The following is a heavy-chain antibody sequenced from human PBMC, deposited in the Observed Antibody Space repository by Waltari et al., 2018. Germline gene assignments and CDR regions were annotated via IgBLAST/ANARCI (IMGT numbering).Heavy chain of an antibody. V-gene: IGHV3-7*04. CDR3: ARVVSRTRQFDP. CDR2: INQDGSTK. Sequence: EVQLVESGGGLVQPGGSLRLSCAASGFTFGNYWMSWVRQAPGKGLDGVANINQDGSTKDSMDSVKGRFTISRDNAENSLYLQLNSLRAEDTAFYYCARVVSRTRQFDPWGQGTLVTVSS. D-gene: IGHD1-7*01. J-gene: IGHJ5*02. CDR1: GFTFGNYW.